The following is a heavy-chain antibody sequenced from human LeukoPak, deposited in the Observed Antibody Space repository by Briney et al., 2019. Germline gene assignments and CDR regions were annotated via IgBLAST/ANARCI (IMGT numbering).Heavy chain of an antibody. V-gene: IGHV4-30-4*01. CDR2: IYYSGST. CDR1: GGSISSGDYY. Sequence: SETLSLTCTVSGGSISSGDYYWSWIRQPPGKGLEWIGYIYYSGSTYYNPSLKSRVTISVDTSKNQFSPKLSSVTAADTAVYYCARVRGGDYVWGSYRPTRWFDPWGQGTLVTVSS. J-gene: IGHJ5*02. D-gene: IGHD3-16*02. CDR3: ARVRGGDYVWGSYRPTRWFDP.